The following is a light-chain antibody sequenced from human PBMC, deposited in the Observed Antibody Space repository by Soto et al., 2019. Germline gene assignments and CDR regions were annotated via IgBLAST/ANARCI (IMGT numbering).Light chain of an antibody. J-gene: IGLJ7*01. CDR3: AAWDDSLSGPV. CDR1: SSNIGSNY. CDR2: RNN. Sequence: QSVLTQPPSASGTPGQRVTISCSGSSSNIGSNYVYWYQQLPGTAPKLLIYRNNQRPSGDPDRFSGSKSGTSASLAISGLRSEDAADYFCAAWDDSLSGPVFGGGTQLNVL. V-gene: IGLV1-47*01.